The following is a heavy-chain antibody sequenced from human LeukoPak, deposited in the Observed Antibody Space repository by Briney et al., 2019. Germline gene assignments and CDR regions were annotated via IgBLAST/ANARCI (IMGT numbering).Heavy chain of an antibody. CDR1: GFTFSSYW. CDR2: IKKDGSEK. D-gene: IGHD1-26*01. J-gene: IGHJ4*02. CDR3: ARDEPSGSVVDY. Sequence: GGSLRLSCAASGFTFSSYWMSWVRQAPGKGLEWVANIKKDGSEKYYVDSVKGRFTISRDNAKNTLFLQMNSLTAEDTAVYYCARDEPSGSVVDYWGRGALVTVSS. V-gene: IGHV3-7*01.